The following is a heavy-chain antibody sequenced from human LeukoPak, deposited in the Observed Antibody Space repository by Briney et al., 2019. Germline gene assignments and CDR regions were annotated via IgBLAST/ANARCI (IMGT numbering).Heavy chain of an antibody. CDR2: ISYDGSNN. CDR1: GFTFSSYA. D-gene: IGHD5-18*01. Sequence: GGSLRLSCAASGFTFSSYAMHWVRQAPGKGLEWVAVISYDGSNNYDADSVKGRFTISRDNSENTLYLHMNSLRAEDTVLYYCARGLHGYSYGYFDYWGQGTLVTVSS. CDR3: ARGLHGYSYGYFDY. J-gene: IGHJ4*02. V-gene: IGHV3-30-3*01.